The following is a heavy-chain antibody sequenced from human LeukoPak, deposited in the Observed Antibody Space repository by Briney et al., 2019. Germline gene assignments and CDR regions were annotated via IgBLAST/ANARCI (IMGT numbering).Heavy chain of an antibody. CDR2: VSYEESKT. CDR1: GFLFINAG. V-gene: IGHV3-30*03. D-gene: IGHD4-11*01. J-gene: IGHJ4*02. CDR3: AAMTSVTTGDY. Sequence: GGSLRLSGAASGFLFINAGLHWVRQAPGRGLEWVAVVSYEESKTHYADSVKGRFTISRDNSKNTLYLQMNSLRAEDTAVYYWAAMTSVTTGDYWGQGTLVTVSS.